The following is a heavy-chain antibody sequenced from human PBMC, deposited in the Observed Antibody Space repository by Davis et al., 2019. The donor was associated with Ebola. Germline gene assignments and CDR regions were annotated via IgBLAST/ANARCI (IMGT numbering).Heavy chain of an antibody. CDR2: INPNSGGT. V-gene: IGHV1-2*02. CDR1: GYTFTGYY. CDR3: ARDRSIVGATGRDY. J-gene: IGHJ4*02. D-gene: IGHD1-26*01. Sequence: ASVKVSCKASGYTFTGYYMHWVRQAPGQGLEWMGWINPNSGGTNYAQKFQGRVTMTRDTSISTAYMELSRLRSDDTAVYYCARDRSIVGATGRDYWGQGTLVTVSS.